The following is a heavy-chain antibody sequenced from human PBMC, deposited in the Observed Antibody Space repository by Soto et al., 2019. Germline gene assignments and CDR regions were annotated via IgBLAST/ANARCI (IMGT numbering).Heavy chain of an antibody. CDR2: IYPGDSDT. CDR3: ARHSKVNPYYYYYYGMDV. D-gene: IGHD4-17*01. Sequence: GESLKISCKGSGYSFTSYWIGWVRQMPGKGLEWMGIIYPGDSDTRYSPSFQGQVTISADKSISTAYLQWSSLKASDTAMYYCARHSKVNPYYYYYYGMDVWDQGTTVTVSS. J-gene: IGHJ6*02. V-gene: IGHV5-51*01. CDR1: GYSFTSYW.